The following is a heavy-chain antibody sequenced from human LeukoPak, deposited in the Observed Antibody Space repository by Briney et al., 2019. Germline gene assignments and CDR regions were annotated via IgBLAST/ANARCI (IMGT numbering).Heavy chain of an antibody. CDR3: PTRVYSGYDSPRDAFDI. CDR1: GSTFSSYA. D-gene: IGHD5-12*01. Sequence: GGSLRPSCAASGSTFSSYAMSCARQAPGKGLEWVSAISGSGGSTYYADSVKGRFTISKANSKNTVYLQMSSLRAEATAVYYCPTRVYSGYDSPRDAFDIWGRETMFTVS. V-gene: IGHV3-23*01. CDR2: ISGSGGST. J-gene: IGHJ3*02.